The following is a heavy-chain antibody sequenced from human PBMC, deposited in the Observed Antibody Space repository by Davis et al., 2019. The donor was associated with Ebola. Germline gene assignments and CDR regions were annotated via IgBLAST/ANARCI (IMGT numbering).Heavy chain of an antibody. CDR2: INPNSGGT. Sequence: ASVKVSCKASGYTFTGYYMHWVRQAPGQGLEWMGWINPNSGGTNYAQEFQGWVTMTGDTSISTAYMELSRLRSDDTAVYYCARWGRGGLEAGHFDYWGQGTLVTVSS. CDR3: ARWGRGGLEAGHFDY. V-gene: IGHV1-2*04. CDR1: GYTFTGYY. D-gene: IGHD1-1*01. J-gene: IGHJ4*02.